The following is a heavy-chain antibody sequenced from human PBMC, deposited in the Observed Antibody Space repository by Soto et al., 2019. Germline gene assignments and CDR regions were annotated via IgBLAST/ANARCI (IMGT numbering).Heavy chain of an antibody. Sequence: VESGGGVVQPGRSLRLSCAASGFNLDSYAMNWVRQAPGKGHEWVATISYDGKNIYSADFVRGRFTISKDNSNNTLYLRLSRLIPEDTAIYYCARDYGAVPADRFQYWGQGTLVTVSS. D-gene: IGHD3-10*01. CDR3: ARDYGAVPADRFQY. J-gene: IGHJ1*01. V-gene: IGHV3-30*03. CDR2: ISYDGKNI. CDR1: GFNLDSYA.